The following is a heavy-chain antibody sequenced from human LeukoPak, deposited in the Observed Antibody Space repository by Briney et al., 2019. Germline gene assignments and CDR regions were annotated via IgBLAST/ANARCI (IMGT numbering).Heavy chain of an antibody. J-gene: IGHJ5*02. CDR2: IKQDGSEK. V-gene: IGHV3-7*01. CDR1: GFTFSSYW. Sequence: GGSLRLSCAASGFTFSSYWMSWVRQAPGKGLEWVANIKQDGSEKYYVDSVKGRFTISRDNSKNTLYLQMNSLRAEDTAVYYCAKDQALWFGELGFDPWGQGTLVTVSS. D-gene: IGHD3-10*01. CDR3: AKDQALWFGELGFDP.